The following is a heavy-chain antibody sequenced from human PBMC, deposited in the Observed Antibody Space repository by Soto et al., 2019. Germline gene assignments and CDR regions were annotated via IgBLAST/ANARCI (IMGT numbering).Heavy chain of an antibody. V-gene: IGHV2-5*01. CDR2: IYWNGIE. CDR3: VHGDPLDFHF. Sequence: QITLRESGPALVNPTQTLTLTCTFSGFSLTTSGEAVGWIRQPPGKALEWLALIYWNGIERYSPSLKSRLSITKDTSKNHVVLTMANMDPVDTATYYCVHGDPLDFHFWGQGTLVTVSP. CDR1: GFSLTTSGEA. D-gene: IGHD3-10*01. J-gene: IGHJ4*02.